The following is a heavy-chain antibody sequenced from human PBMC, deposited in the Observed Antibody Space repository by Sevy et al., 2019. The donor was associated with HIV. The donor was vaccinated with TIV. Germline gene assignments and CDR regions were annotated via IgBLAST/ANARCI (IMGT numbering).Heavy chain of an antibody. D-gene: IGHD2-8*02. Sequence: SETLSLTCTVSGGSISSSSYYWGWIRQPPGKGLEWIGSIYYSGSTYYNPSLKSRVTISVDTSKNQFSLKLGSVTAADTAVYYCARQRNIVLVVYAVDAFDIWGQGTMVTVSS. CDR3: ARQRNIVLVVYAVDAFDI. CDR2: IYYSGST. J-gene: IGHJ3*02. V-gene: IGHV4-39*01. CDR1: GGSISSSSYY.